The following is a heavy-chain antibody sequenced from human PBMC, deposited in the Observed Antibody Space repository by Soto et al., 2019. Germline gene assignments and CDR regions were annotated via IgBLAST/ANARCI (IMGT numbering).Heavy chain of an antibody. CDR1: GFTFSSYA. CDR2: ISGSGDTT. Sequence: PXGSLRLSCAAAGFTFSSYAMSWVRQAPGKGLEWVSGISGSGDTTYYADSVKGRFTISRDNSKNTLFLQMNSLRADDTAVYYCAKSTLVVVVIHEFDYWGQGTLVTVSS. J-gene: IGHJ4*02. CDR3: AKSTLVVVVIHEFDY. D-gene: IGHD3-22*01. V-gene: IGHV3-23*01.